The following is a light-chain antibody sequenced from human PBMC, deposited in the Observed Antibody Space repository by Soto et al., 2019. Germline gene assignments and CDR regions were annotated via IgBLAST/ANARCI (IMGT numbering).Light chain of an antibody. CDR2: GAS. Sequence: EIVMTQSPATLSVSPGERATLSCRASQSVSSNLAWYQQKPGQAPRLLIYGASTRATGIPARFSGSGSGTEFTLTNSSLQSEDFAVYYCQQYNNWPPGDTFGQGTKLEIK. J-gene: IGKJ2*01. CDR1: QSVSSN. CDR3: QQYNNWPPGDT. V-gene: IGKV3-15*01.